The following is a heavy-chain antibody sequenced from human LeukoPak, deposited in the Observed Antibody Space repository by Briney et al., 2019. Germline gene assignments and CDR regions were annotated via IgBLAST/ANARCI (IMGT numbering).Heavy chain of an antibody. D-gene: IGHD4-17*01. CDR3: AKAKYDYGDPVGWFDP. CDR2: IWYAGNNK. Sequence: GGSLRLSCAASGFNFSSFGMHWVRQAPGKGLEWVAVIWYAGNNKYYADSMKGRFTISRDNSKNTLYLQMNSLRADDTAVYYCAKAKYDYGDPVGWFDPWGQGTLVTVSS. J-gene: IGHJ5*02. CDR1: GFNFSSFG. V-gene: IGHV3-33*06.